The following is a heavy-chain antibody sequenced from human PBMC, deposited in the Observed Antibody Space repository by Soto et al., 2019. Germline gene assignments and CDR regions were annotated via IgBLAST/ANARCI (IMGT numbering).Heavy chain of an antibody. J-gene: IGHJ6*02. V-gene: IGHV1-18*01. CDR3: ARYGDANAGGYFNYYGMDV. D-gene: IGHD2-15*01. CDR2: ISGYNGET. CDR1: GYTFGYYG. Sequence: ASVKVSCKASGYTFGYYGISWVRQAPGQGPEWMGWISGYNGETKYAQKFQDRVTMTTDTSTSTSYMELRSLRSDDTAVYYCARYGDANAGGYFNYYGMDVWGQGTTVTVSS.